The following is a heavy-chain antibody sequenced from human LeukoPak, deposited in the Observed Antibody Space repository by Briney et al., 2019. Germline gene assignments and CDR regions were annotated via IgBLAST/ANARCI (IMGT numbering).Heavy chain of an antibody. D-gene: IGHD1-20*01. V-gene: IGHV1-2*02. Sequence: ASVKVSCKASGYTFTGYYMHWVRQAPGQGLEWMGWINPNSGGTNYAQKFQGRVTMTRDTSISTAYMELSRLRSDDTAVYYCARDGSRANWNDARDNWFDPWGQGTLVTVSS. CDR1: GYTFTGYY. CDR3: ARDGSRANWNDARDNWFDP. CDR2: INPNSGGT. J-gene: IGHJ5*02.